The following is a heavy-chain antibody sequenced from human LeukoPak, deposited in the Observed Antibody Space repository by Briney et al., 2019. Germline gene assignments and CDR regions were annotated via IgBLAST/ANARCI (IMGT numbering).Heavy chain of an antibody. D-gene: IGHD6-19*01. CDR3: ARGYSSGWRPHDY. Sequence: ASMKVSCKASGYTFTGYYMHWVRQAPGQGLEWMGWINPNSGGTNYAQKFQGRVTMTRDTSISTAYMELSRLRSDDTAVYYCARGYSSGWRPHDYWGQGTLVTVSS. CDR2: INPNSGGT. J-gene: IGHJ4*02. CDR1: GYTFTGYY. V-gene: IGHV1-2*02.